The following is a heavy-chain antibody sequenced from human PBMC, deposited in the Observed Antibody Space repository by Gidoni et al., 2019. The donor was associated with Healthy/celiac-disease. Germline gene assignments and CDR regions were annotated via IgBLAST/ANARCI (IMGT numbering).Heavy chain of an antibody. J-gene: IGHJ4*02. V-gene: IGHV3-30-3*01. D-gene: IGHD6-13*01. CDR3: ARDLESGIAAAGTLDY. Sequence: PGKGLEWVAVISYDGSNKYYADSVKGRFTISRDNSKNTLYLQMNSLRAEDTAVYYCARDLESGIAAAGTLDYWGQGTLVTVSS. CDR2: ISYDGSNK.